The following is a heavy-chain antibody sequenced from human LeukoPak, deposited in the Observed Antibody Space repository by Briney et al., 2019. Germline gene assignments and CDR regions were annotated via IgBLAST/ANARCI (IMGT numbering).Heavy chain of an antibody. V-gene: IGHV4-34*01. J-gene: IGHJ6*03. CDR3: ARSWVVRGVIAPRYYYYMDV. D-gene: IGHD3-10*01. CDR1: GGSISSYY. Sequence: PSETLSLTCTVSGGSISSYYWSWIRQPPGKGLEWIGEINHSGSTNYNPSLKSRVTISVDTSKNQFSLKLSSVTAADTAVYYCARSWVVRGVIAPRYYYYMDVWGKGTTVTVSS. CDR2: INHSGST.